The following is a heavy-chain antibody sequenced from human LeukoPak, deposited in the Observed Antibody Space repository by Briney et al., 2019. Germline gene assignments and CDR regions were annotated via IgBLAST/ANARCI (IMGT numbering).Heavy chain of an antibody. CDR1: GGSVNRGSNY. CDR3: ARGAQPGSTFFDY. CDR2: IYYSGST. Sequence: PSETLSLTCSVFGGSVNRGSNYWSWIRQPPGKGLEWIGYIYYSGSTNYNPSLKSRVTISVDTSKNQFSLKLSSVTAADTAVYYCARGAQPGSTFFDYWGQGTLVTVSS. J-gene: IGHJ4*02. V-gene: IGHV4-61*01. D-gene: IGHD3-10*01.